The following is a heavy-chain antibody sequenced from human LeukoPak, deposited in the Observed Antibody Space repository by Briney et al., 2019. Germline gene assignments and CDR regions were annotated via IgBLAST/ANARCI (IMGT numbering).Heavy chain of an antibody. CDR2: IYSGGST. CDR1: GFTVSSNY. Sequence: GGSLRLSCAASGFTVSSNYMSWVRQAPGKGLEWVSVIYSGGSTYYADSVKGRFTISRDNSKNTLYLQMNSLRAEDTTVYYCARKGNYYDSSGLDYWGQGTLVTVSS. J-gene: IGHJ4*02. CDR3: ARKGNYYDSSGLDY. D-gene: IGHD3-22*01. V-gene: IGHV3-53*01.